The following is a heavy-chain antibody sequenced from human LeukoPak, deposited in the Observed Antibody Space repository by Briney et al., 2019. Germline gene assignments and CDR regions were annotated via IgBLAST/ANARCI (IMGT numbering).Heavy chain of an antibody. CDR2: VYTSGST. Sequence: SETLSLTCTVSGGSISSGSYYWSWIRQPAGKGLEWIGRVYTSGSTNYNPSLKSRVTISVDTSKNQFSLKLSSVTAADTAVYYCANMMVTNFDYWGQGTLVTVSS. D-gene: IGHD5-18*01. V-gene: IGHV4-61*02. J-gene: IGHJ4*02. CDR1: GGSISSGSYY. CDR3: ANMMVTNFDY.